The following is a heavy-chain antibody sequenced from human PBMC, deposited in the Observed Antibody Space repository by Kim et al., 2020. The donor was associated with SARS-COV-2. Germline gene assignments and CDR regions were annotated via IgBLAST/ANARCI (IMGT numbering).Heavy chain of an antibody. J-gene: IGHJ4*02. CDR1: GGSFSGYY. V-gene: IGHV4-34*01. CDR2: INHSGST. Sequence: SETLSLTCAVYGGSFSGYYWSWIRQPPGKGLEWIGEINHSGSTNYNPSLKSRVTISVDTSKNQFSLKLSSVTAADTAVYYCARRYYGSGSYFDYWGQGTLVTVSS. CDR3: ARRYYGSGSYFDY. D-gene: IGHD3-10*01.